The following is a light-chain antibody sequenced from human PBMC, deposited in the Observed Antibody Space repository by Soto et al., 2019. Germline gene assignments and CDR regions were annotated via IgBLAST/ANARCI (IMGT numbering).Light chain of an antibody. Sequence: DIQMTQSPSCLSASVGDRVTITCRASQSISSYLNWYQQKPGKAPKLLIYAASSLKSGVPARFSGSGSGTEFTLTISSLQPDDFATYYCQQYNTYSTFGQGTRREI. CDR2: AAS. CDR1: QSISSY. V-gene: IGKV1-39*01. J-gene: IGKJ5*01. CDR3: QQYNTYST.